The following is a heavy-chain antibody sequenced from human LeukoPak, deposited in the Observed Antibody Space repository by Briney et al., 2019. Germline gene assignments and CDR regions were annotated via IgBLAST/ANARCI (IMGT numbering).Heavy chain of an antibody. CDR3: ARIDPTYGMDV. Sequence: GGSLRLSCAASGFTFSSYSMNWVRQAPGKGLEWVSSISSSSSHIYYADSVKGRFTISRDNAKNSLYLQMNSLRAEDTAVYYCARIDPTYGMDVWGQGTTVTVSS. V-gene: IGHV3-21*01. CDR1: GFTFSSYS. CDR2: ISSSSSHI. J-gene: IGHJ6*02.